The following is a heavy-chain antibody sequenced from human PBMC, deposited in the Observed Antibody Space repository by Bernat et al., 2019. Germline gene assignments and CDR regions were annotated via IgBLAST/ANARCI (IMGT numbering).Heavy chain of an antibody. CDR1: GFTFSSYA. J-gene: IGHJ2*01. V-gene: IGHV3-23*04. CDR3: AKTLSYWYFDL. Sequence: EVQLVESGGGLVQPGRSLRLSCAASGFTFSSYAMSWVRQAPGKGLEWVSAISGSGGNTYYADSVKGRFTISRDNSQNTLYLQMNSLRVDDTAVYYCAKTLSYWYFDLWGRGTLVTVSS. CDR2: ISGSGGNT.